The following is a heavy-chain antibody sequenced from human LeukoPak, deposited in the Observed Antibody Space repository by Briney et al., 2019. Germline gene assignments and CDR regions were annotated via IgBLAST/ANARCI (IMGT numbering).Heavy chain of an antibody. CDR3: TTDLAAMIVVVNY. CDR2: IESNTDGGTT. J-gene: IGHJ4*02. CDR1: LFTLSHVW. V-gene: IGHV3-15*04. D-gene: IGHD3-22*01. Sequence: RGSLSLSRAASLFTLSHVWMRWVRQAPGKEGEGVGRIESNTDGGTTDYTAPVKGIFTLSREDPKNTLYMQIKILNTEERAVLYCTTDLAAMIVVVNYLGQGTLATVSS.